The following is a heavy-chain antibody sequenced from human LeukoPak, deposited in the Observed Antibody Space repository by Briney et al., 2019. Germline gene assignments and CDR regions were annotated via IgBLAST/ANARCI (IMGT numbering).Heavy chain of an antibody. CDR3: AKSPRYYYDTGGFYSH. CDR2: INPNSGGT. J-gene: IGHJ4*02. V-gene: IGHV1-2*06. D-gene: IGHD3-22*01. Sequence: ASVKVSCKASGYTFTGYYMHWVRQAPGQGLEWMGRINPNSGGTNYAQKFQGRVTMTRDTSISTAYMELSRLRSDDTAVYYCAKSPRYYYDTGGFYSHWGQGTLVAVSS. CDR1: GYTFTGYY.